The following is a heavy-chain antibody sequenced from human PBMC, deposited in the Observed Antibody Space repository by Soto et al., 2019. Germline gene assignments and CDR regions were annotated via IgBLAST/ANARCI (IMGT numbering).Heavy chain of an antibody. CDR2: ISAYTGNI. CDR1: GYTFSNYG. CDR3: GRFGRARAMNFSCKDGMDV. Sequence: QIQLVQSGPAVERPAASVNVSCKASGYTFSNYGITWVRQAPGQGVGRMGWISAYTGNIKYSQILKGRVTMTTDSSTTTSHMELRSLGADDTAVYYCGRFGRARAMNFSCKDGMDVWGQGTPVTVSS. J-gene: IGHJ6*02. D-gene: IGHD5-18*01. V-gene: IGHV1-18*01.